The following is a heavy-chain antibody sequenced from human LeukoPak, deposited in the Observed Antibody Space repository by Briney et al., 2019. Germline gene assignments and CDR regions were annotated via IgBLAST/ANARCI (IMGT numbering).Heavy chain of an antibody. V-gene: IGHV3-7*01. Sequence: PGGSLRLSCAASGFTFSRYWMSWVRQAPGKWLERVANIKQDGNQKNYVDSVKGRFTISRDNPKNSLYLEMNSLTAEDTAVYYCARERPAAASAFELWGQGTMVTVSS. CDR1: GFTFSRYW. CDR3: ARERPAAASAFEL. CDR2: IKQDGNQK. D-gene: IGHD6-13*01. J-gene: IGHJ3*01.